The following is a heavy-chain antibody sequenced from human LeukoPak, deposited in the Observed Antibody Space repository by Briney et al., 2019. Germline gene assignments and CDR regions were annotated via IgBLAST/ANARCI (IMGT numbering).Heavy chain of an antibody. D-gene: IGHD1-7*01. CDR1: GFTFSNYW. J-gene: IGHJ5*02. CDR2: INSDARST. CDR3: MRGATDTTRWFDP. Sequence: GGSLRLSCAASGFTFSNYWMHWVRQAPGKGLVWVSRINSDARSTSYADSVKGRFTISRDNAKNSLYLQMNGLRAEDTAAYYCMRGATDTTRWFDPWGQGTLVTVSS. V-gene: IGHV3-74*01.